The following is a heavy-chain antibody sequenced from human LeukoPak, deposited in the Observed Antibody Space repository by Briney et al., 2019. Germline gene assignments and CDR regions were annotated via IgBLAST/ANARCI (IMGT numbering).Heavy chain of an antibody. J-gene: IGHJ4*02. CDR1: GFTFSSYS. D-gene: IGHD3-22*01. V-gene: IGHV3-21*01. CDR3: ARLRRNSDSGGYYYYYDY. Sequence: PGGSLRLSCAASGFTFSSYSFNWVRQAPGKGLEWVSSINTISSYIYYADSVKGRSTISRDNAKNSLSQQMNRLTVEDTAVYLCARLRRNSDSGGYYYYYDYWGQGTLVSVSS. CDR2: INTISSYI.